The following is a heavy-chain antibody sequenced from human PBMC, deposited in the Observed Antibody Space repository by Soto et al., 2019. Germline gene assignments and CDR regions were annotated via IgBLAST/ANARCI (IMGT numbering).Heavy chain of an antibody. CDR1: GYTFTGYY. CDR2: INPNSGGT. J-gene: IGHJ4*02. V-gene: IGHV1-2*02. CDR3: AREESRDGYNEDFDY. Sequence: ASVKVSCKASGYTFTGYYMHWVRQAPGQGLEWMGWINPNSGGTNYAQKFQGRVTMTRDTSISTAYMDLSRLRSDDTAVYYCAREESRDGYNEDFDYWGQGTLITVSS. D-gene: IGHD5-12*01.